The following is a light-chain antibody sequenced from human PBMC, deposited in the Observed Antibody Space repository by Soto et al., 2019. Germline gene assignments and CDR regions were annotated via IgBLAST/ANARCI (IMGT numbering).Light chain of an antibody. CDR3: TSYSRYRVLV. Sequence: QSVLTQPASVSGSPGQSITISCTGSSNDIGGYIYVSWYQQHPGKAPKLMIYEVSNRPSGVSDRFSGSKSGNTASLTISGLQAEDEADYYCTSYSRYRVLVFGGGTKVTVL. CDR1: SNDIGGYIY. J-gene: IGLJ3*02. V-gene: IGLV2-14*01. CDR2: EVS.